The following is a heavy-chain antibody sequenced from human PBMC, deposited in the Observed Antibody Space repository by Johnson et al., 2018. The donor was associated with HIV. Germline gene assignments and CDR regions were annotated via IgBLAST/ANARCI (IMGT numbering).Heavy chain of an antibody. V-gene: IGHV3-30*02. Sequence: QMQLVESVGGVVQPGGSLRLSCAASGFTFSSSGMHWVRQAPGKGLEWVAVIWYAGSNNYYADSVKRRFTISRANSKNTLYLQINSLRAEDTAVYYCAKDGGARGSSWYEGVFDIWGQGTMVTVSS. D-gene: IGHD6-13*01. CDR2: IWYAGSNN. CDR3: AKDGGARGSSWYEGVFDI. CDR1: GFTFSSSG. J-gene: IGHJ3*02.